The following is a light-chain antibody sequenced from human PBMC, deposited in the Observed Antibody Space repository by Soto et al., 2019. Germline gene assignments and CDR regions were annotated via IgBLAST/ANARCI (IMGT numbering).Light chain of an antibody. Sequence: QMTHSPSSLAASVGVRVIIPCLASENIKNWLAWYRQTPGKAPKVLISDASRLETGVPSRFSGSGYATDFTLTITSLQTDDFGTYHCQQYDVHPKTFGQGTKVDIK. CDR1: ENIKNW. V-gene: IGKV1-5*01. CDR2: DAS. J-gene: IGKJ1*01. CDR3: QQYDVHPKT.